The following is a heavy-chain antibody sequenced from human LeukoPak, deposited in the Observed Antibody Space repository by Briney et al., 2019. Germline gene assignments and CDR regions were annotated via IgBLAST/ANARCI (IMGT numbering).Heavy chain of an antibody. CDR2: MNPNSGNT. CDR1: GYTFTSYD. V-gene: IGHV1-8*01. CDR3: ARTYCSSTSCSRGVFGY. J-gene: IGHJ4*02. D-gene: IGHD2-2*01. Sequence: GASVKVSCKASGYTFTSYDINWVRQATGQGLEWMGWMNPNSGNTGYAQKLQGRVTMTRNTSISTAYMELSSLRSEDTAVYYCARTYCSSTSCSRGVFGYWGQGTLVTVSS.